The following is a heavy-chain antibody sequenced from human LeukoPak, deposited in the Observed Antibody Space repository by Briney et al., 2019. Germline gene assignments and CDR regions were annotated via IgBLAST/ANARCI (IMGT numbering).Heavy chain of an antibody. D-gene: IGHD1-7*01. CDR1: GLTFSSHS. CDR3: AKRRGLELTYYYMNV. J-gene: IGHJ6*03. CDR2: ISGSGGST. Sequence: GGSLRLSCAASGLTFSSHSMNWVRPAAARGLDWVSAISGSGGSTYYADSVKGRFTIYRDNSKNTLYLQMDSLRDEDTAVYYCAKRRGLELTYYYMNVWGEGTTVTVSS. V-gene: IGHV3-23*01.